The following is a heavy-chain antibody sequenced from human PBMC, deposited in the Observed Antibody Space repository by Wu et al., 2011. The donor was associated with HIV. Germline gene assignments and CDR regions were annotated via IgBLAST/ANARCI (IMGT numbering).Heavy chain of an antibody. J-gene: IGHJ4*02. CDR2: IDPNSGGA. V-gene: IGHV1-2*02. CDR1: GYSFTDYY. D-gene: IGHD2-2*01. CDR3: ARDLNSYSTSLSTIFDY. Sequence: QVQLVQSGAEVKKPGASVKVSCKASGYSFTDYYVHWVRQAPGQGLEWMGWIDPNSGGAKYAQKFQGRVTMTRDTSISTAYMELSRLRSDDTAEYYCARDLNSYSTSLSTIFDYWGQGTLVTVSS.